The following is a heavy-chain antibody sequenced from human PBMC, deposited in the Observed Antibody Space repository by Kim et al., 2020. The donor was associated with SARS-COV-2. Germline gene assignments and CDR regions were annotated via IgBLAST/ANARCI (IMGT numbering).Heavy chain of an antibody. CDR3: AREWRRVTMIVVAMRAFDF. Sequence: KGRFTLSRDNAKNSLYLQMNSLRAEDTAVYYCAREWRRVTMIVVAMRAFDFWGQGTMVTVSS. J-gene: IGHJ3*01. V-gene: IGHV3-11*06. D-gene: IGHD3-22*01.